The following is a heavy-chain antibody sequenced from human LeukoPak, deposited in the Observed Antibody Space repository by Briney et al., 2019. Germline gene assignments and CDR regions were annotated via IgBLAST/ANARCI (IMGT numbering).Heavy chain of an antibody. CDR2: INPNSGGT. CDR1: GYTFTGYY. CDR3: ARVSYSGSYYNWFDP. D-gene: IGHD1-26*01. Sequence: ASVKVSCKASGYTFTGYYMHWVRQAPGQGLAWMGWINPNSGGTNYAQKFQGRVTMTRDTSISTAYMELSRLRSVDTAVYYCARVSYSGSYYNWFDPWGQGTLVTVSS. J-gene: IGHJ5*02. V-gene: IGHV1-2*02.